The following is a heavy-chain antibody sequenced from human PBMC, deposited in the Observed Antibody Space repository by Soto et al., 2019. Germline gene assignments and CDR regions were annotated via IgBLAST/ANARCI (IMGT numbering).Heavy chain of an antibody. CDR1: GGTFSSYA. V-gene: IGHV1-69*13. J-gene: IGHJ6*02. D-gene: IGHD3-3*01. CDR3: ARGRGIFGGVTMGFYGMDV. CDR2: IIPIFGTA. Sequence: SVKVSCKASGGTFSSYAISWVRQAPGQGLEWMGGIIPIFGTANYAHKFQGRVTITADESTSTAYMELSSLISEDTAVYYCARGRGIFGGVTMGFYGMDVWGQGATVTVSS.